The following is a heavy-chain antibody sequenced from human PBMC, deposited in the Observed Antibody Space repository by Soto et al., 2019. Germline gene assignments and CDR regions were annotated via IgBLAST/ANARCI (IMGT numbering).Heavy chain of an antibody. CDR2: INPNSGGT. Sequence: ASVKVSCKASGYTFTGYYMHWVRQAPGQGLEWMGWINPNSGGTNYAQKFQGWVTMTRDTSISTAYMELSRLRSDDTAVYYCARDRAQTSMAIDYWGQGTLVTVSS. D-gene: IGHD5-18*01. CDR1: GYTFTGYY. V-gene: IGHV1-2*04. J-gene: IGHJ4*02. CDR3: ARDRAQTSMAIDY.